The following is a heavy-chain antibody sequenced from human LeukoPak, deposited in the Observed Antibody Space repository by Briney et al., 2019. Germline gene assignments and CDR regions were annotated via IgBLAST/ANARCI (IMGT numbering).Heavy chain of an antibody. CDR1: GGSISSYY. CDR2: AYYSGST. D-gene: IGHD5-24*01. J-gene: IGHJ4*02. CDR3: ARVDGYNLYYFDY. V-gene: IGHV4-59*01. Sequence: SETLSLTCTVSGGSISSYYWSWIRQPPGKGLEWIGYAYYSGSTNYNPSLKSRVTISVDTSKNQFSLKVSSVTAADTAVYYCARVDGYNLYYFDYWGQGTLVTVSS.